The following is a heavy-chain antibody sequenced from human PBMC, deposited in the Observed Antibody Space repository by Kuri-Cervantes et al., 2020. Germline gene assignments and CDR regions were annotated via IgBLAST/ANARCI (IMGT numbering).Heavy chain of an antibody. J-gene: IGHJ6*02. V-gene: IGHV3-21*04. CDR1: GFTFSSYS. D-gene: IGHD3-3*02. Sequence: GESLKISCAASGFTFSSYSMNWVRQAPGKGLEWVSSISSSSSYIYYADSVKGRFTISRDNSKNTLSLQMNSLRAEDTAVYYCARVAYHYYAMDVWGQGTTVTVSS. CDR2: ISSSSSYI. CDR3: ARVAYHYYAMDV.